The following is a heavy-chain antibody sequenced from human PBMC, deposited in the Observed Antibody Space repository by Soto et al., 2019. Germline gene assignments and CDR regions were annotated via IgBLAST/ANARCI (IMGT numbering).Heavy chain of an antibody. V-gene: IGHV4-39*01. CDR2: IYYSGTT. D-gene: IGHD5-18*01. Sequence: QLQLQESGPGLVKPSETLSLTCTVSGGSISSNTYYWGWIRQPPGKGLEWIGCIYYSGTTYCHPSLKSRVTISVDTSKNQFSLKLSSVTAADTAVYYCSRGGYTYGRDYWGQGTLVTVSS. J-gene: IGHJ4*02. CDR3: SRGGYTYGRDY. CDR1: GGSISSNTYY.